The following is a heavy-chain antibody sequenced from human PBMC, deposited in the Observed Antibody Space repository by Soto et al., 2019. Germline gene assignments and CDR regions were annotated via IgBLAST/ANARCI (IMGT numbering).Heavy chain of an antibody. CDR2: IIPIFGTA. CDR1: GGTFSRYA. D-gene: IGHD5-18*01. CDR3: ARGLAMRDTAMVDPYYYYYGMDV. Sequence: SVKVSCKASGGTFSRYAISWVRQAPGQGLEWMGGIIPIFGTANYAQKFQGRDTITADESTSTAYMELSSLRSEDTAVYYCARGLAMRDTAMVDPYYYYYGMDVWGQGTTVTVSS. V-gene: IGHV1-69*13. J-gene: IGHJ6*02.